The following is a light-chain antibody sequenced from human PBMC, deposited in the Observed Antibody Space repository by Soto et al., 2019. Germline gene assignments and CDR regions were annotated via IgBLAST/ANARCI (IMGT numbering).Light chain of an antibody. Sequence: EIVLTQSPCTLSLSPGERSTLSCMASQTVSSNYLAWYQQKPGQAPRLLTYGASTRATGIPARFSGSGSGTEFTLTISSLQPEDFAVYYCQQYYNWPRTFGQGTKVDI. J-gene: IGKJ1*01. V-gene: IGKV3-15*01. CDR2: GAS. CDR3: QQYYNWPRT. CDR1: QTVSSN.